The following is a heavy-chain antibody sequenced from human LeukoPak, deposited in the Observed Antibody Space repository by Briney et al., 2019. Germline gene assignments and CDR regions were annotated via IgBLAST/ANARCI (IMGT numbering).Heavy chain of an antibody. Sequence: GGSLRLSCAASGFTFSSYSMNWVRQAPGTGLKWVSSISTSARYKDYADSVKGRFTISRYNATDSLYLQMISLRAEATAVYYCARDLESYNSGVYYFGYWGQGILVTVSS. CDR1: GFTFSSYS. CDR3: ARDLESYNSGVYYFGY. D-gene: IGHD3-22*01. J-gene: IGHJ4*02. V-gene: IGHV3-21*01. CDR2: ISTSARYK.